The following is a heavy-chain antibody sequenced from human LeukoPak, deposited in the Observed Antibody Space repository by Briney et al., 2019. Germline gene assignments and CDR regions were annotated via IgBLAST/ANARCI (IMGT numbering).Heavy chain of an antibody. Sequence: GGSLRLSCAASGFTFSSYWMHWVRQAPGKGLVRVSRINSDGSSTSYADSVKGRFTISRDNAKNTLYLQMNSLRAEDTAVYYCARAGGWQQPNAFDIWGQGTMVTVSS. CDR3: ARAGGWQQPNAFDI. D-gene: IGHD4-23*01. V-gene: IGHV3-74*01. CDR1: GFTFSSYW. CDR2: INSDGSST. J-gene: IGHJ3*02.